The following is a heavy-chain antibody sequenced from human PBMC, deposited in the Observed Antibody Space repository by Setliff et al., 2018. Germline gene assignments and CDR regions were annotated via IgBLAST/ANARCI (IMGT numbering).Heavy chain of an antibody. CDR2: ITWDGGST. Sequence: PGGSLRLSCAASGFNFDDYGMHWVRQAPGKGLEWVSLITWDGGSTYYADSVKGRFTVSRDNAMDTLFLQMNGLTTDDTAKYFCAKDRWGYADLWGQGTLVTVSS. CDR3: AKDRWGYADL. J-gene: IGHJ5*02. D-gene: IGHD2-2*01. CDR1: GFNFDDYG. V-gene: IGHV3-43D*04.